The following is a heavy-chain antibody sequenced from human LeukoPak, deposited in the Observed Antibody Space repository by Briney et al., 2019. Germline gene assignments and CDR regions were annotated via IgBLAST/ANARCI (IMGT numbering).Heavy chain of an antibody. D-gene: IGHD3-16*01. J-gene: IGHJ6*02. CDR1: GFTFSSYS. Sequence: GGSLRLSCAASGFTFSSYSMNWVRQAPGKGLEWVSYISSSSSTIYYADSVKGRFAISRDNAKNSLYLQMNSLRDEDTAVYYCARGERTTIYYYYYGMDVWGQGTTVTVSS. CDR3: ARGERTTIYYYYYGMDV. V-gene: IGHV3-48*02. CDR2: ISSSSSTI.